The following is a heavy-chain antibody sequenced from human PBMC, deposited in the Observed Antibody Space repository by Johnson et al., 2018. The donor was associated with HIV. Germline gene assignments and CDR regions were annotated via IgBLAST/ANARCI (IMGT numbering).Heavy chain of an antibody. CDR3: ARGKKQWLDEDAFDI. Sequence: QVQLVESGGGVVQPGRSLRLSCAASGFMFSSYGMHWVRQAPAKGLEWVAFISYDGSDKYYADSVKGRLTISRDSSKNTLYLEMNSLRAEDTAVFYCARGKKQWLDEDAFDIWGQGTMVTVSS. J-gene: IGHJ3*02. CDR1: GFMFSSYG. V-gene: IGHV3-30*03. CDR2: ISYDGSDK. D-gene: IGHD6-19*01.